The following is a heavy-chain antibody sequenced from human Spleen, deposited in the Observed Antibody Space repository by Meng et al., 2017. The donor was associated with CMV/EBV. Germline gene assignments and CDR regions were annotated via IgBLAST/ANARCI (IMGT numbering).Heavy chain of an antibody. D-gene: IGHD2-2*01. J-gene: IGHJ6*02. Sequence: ASVKVSCKASGYTFTSYGISWVRQAPGQGLEWMGWISAYNGNTNYAQKLQGRVTMTTDTSTSTAYMELRSLRSEDTAMYYCARISRRGYCSATTCSFAMDVWGQGTTVTVSS. CDR1: GYTFTSYG. CDR2: ISAYNGNT. CDR3: ARISRRGYCSATTCSFAMDV. V-gene: IGHV1-18*01.